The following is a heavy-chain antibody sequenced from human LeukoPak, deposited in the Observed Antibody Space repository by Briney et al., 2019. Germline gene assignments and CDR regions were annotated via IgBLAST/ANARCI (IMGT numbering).Heavy chain of an antibody. CDR1: GGSISSYY. V-gene: IGHV4-59*01. D-gene: IGHD3-10*01. CDR3: ARQFASGSYNY. CDR2: LSKSGNT. J-gene: IGHJ4*02. Sequence: SETLSLTCTVSGGSISSYYWSWIRLPPGKGLEWIGYLSKSGNTNYSPSLMSRVTIFGDTSKNQFFLKLSSVTAPDTAMYYCARQFASGSYNYWGQGTLVTVSS.